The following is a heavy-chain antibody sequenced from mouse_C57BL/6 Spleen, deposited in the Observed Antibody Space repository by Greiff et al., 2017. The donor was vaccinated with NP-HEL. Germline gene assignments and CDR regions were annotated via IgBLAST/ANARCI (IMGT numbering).Heavy chain of an antibody. V-gene: IGHV1-69*01. CDR2: IDPSDSYT. Sequence: QVQLQQPGAELVMPGASVKLSCKASGYTFTSYWMYWVKQRPGQGLEWIGEIDPSDSYTNYNQKFKGKSTLTVDKSSSTAYMQLSSLTSEDSVVYYCARGGNYVDYWGQGTTLTVSS. D-gene: IGHD1-1*01. J-gene: IGHJ2*01. CDR1: GYTFTSYW. CDR3: ARGGNYVDY.